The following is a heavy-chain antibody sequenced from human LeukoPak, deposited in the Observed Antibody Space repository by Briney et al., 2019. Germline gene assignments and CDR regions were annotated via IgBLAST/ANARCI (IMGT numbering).Heavy chain of an antibody. V-gene: IGHV4-59*01. CDR3: ARVRANYFDY. J-gene: IGHJ4*02. CDR1: GGSISSYY. Sequence: SETLSLTCTVSGGSISSYYWSWIRQPPGEGLEWIGYIYFTGSTNYNPSLKSRVTISVDTSKNQFSLKLSSVTAADTAVYYCARVRANYFDYWGQGTLVTVSS. CDR2: IYFTGST.